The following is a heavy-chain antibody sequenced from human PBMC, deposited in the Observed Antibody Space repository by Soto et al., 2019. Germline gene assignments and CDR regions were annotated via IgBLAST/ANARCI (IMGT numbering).Heavy chain of an antibody. CDR1: GGSISIGGYY. Sequence: SETLSLTCTVSGGSISIGGYYWSWIRHHPGKGLEWIGYIYYSGSTYYNPSLKSRVTISVDTSKNQFSLKLSSVTAADTAVYFCAGEPKGGPAAGAIEIWGQGTMVTVSS. V-gene: IGHV4-31*03. CDR2: IYYSGST. CDR3: AGEPKGGPAAGAIEI. D-gene: IGHD6-25*01. J-gene: IGHJ3*02.